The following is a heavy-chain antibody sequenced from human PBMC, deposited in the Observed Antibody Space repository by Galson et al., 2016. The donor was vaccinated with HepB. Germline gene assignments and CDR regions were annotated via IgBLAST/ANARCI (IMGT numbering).Heavy chain of an antibody. CDR3: TVGYCSGSNCCYDDAFHI. V-gene: IGHV3-15*01. D-gene: IGHD2-15*01. J-gene: IGHJ3*02. CDR1: GFTFNDAW. CDR2: IKSISNRGTT. Sequence: SLRLSCAASGFTFNDAWMTWVRQVPGKGLEWIGRIKSISNRGTTMYAAPVKDRFTISRDDSQNTVFLQMTSLKTEDTGLYYCTVGYCSGSNCCYDDAFHIWGHGTMVTVSS.